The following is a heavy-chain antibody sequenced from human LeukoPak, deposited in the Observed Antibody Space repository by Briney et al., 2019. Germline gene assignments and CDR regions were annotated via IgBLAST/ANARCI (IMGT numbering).Heavy chain of an antibody. V-gene: IGHV3-23*01. CDR2: ISGSGGST. CDR1: GLTFSSYA. J-gene: IGHJ6*02. Sequence: GGSLRLSCAASGLTFSSYAMSWVRQAPGKGLEWDSAISGSGGSTYYADSVKGRLTISRDNSKNTLYLQMNSLRAEDTAVYYCAKDREATYYYYGMDVWGQGTTVTVSS. CDR3: AKDREATYYYYGMDV.